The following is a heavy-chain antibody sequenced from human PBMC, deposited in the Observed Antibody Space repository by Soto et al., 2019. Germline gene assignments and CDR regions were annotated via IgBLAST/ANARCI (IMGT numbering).Heavy chain of an antibody. CDR1: GGTFSSYA. CDR2: IIPIFGTA. V-gene: IGHV1-69*06. J-gene: IGHJ5*02. CDR3: ARDRYCSGGSCFQGGHYNWFNP. D-gene: IGHD2-15*01. Sequence: ASVKVSCKASGGTFSSYAISWVRQAPGQGLEWMGGIIPIFGTANYAQKFQGRVTITADKSTSTAYMELSSLRSEDTAVYYCARDRYCSGGSCFQGGHYNWFNPWGHGTLVTVSS.